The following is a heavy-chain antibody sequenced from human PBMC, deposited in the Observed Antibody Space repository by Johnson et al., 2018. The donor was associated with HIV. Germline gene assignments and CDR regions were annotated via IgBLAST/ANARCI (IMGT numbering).Heavy chain of an antibody. CDR2: IKQDGSEK. CDR1: GFTFSRYA. D-gene: IGHD6-13*01. J-gene: IGHJ3*02. V-gene: IGHV3-7*05. Sequence: VQLVESGGGLVQAGGSLRLSCSASGFTFSRYAMNWVRQAPGKGLEWVANIKQDGSEKYYVDSVKGRFTISRDNAKNSLYLQMNSLKSEDTAVYYCTAIWAAAGDAFDIWGQGTMVTVSS. CDR3: TAIWAAAGDAFDI.